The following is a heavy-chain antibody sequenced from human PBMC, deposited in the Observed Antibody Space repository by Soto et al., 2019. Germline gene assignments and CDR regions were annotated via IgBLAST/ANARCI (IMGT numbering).Heavy chain of an antibody. CDR3: ARDYCSGGSCFLNWFDP. CDR1: GFTFSSYS. CDR2: ISSSSSYI. Sequence: EVQLVESGGGLVKPGGSLRLSCAASGFTFSSYSMNWVRQAPGKGLEWVSSISSSSSYIYYADSVKGRFTISRDNAKNSLYLQMNSLRAEDTAVYYCARDYCSGGSCFLNWFDPWGQGTLVTVSS. V-gene: IGHV3-21*01. J-gene: IGHJ5*02. D-gene: IGHD2-15*01.